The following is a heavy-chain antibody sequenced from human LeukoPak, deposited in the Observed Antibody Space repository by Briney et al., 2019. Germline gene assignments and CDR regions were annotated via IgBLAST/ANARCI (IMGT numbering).Heavy chain of an antibody. CDR1: GRSFSGYY. J-gene: IGHJ4*02. Sequence: SETLSLTCAVYGRSFSGYYWSWIRQPPGKGLEWIGEINHSGSTNYNPSLKSRVTISVDTSKNQFSLKLSSVTAADTAVYYCARRVGYFDYWGQGTLVTVSS. CDR2: INHSGST. V-gene: IGHV4-34*01. CDR3: ARRVGYFDY.